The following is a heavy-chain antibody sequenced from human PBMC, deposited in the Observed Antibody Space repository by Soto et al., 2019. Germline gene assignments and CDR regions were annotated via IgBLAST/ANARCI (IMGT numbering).Heavy chain of an antibody. CDR1: GFTFSSYG. D-gene: IGHD1-7*01. V-gene: IGHV3-23*01. J-gene: IGHJ4*02. CDR3: AKDRRAGGNYGFYSDF. Sequence: WGSLRLSCAASGFTFSSYGMTWVRQAPGKGLEWVSFSSATGAGTYYADSVKGRFTISRDNSKNTLYLQMTSLAADDTAVYYCAKDRRAGGNYGFYSDFWGQGALVTVSS. CDR2: SSATGAGT.